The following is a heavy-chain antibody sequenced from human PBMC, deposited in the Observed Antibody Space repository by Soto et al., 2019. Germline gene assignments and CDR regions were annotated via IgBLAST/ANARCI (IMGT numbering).Heavy chain of an antibody. V-gene: IGHV4-59*01. CDR2: VYYSGGS. CDR1: GGSISGYY. Sequence: SETLSLTCTVSGGSISGYYWSWIRQPPGKGLEWIGNVYYSGGSKYNPSVKRRVSISVDTSKNQFSLNLSSVTAADTAVYYCTRDGDGRMTTNPYYYYGMDVWGPGITVTVSS. D-gene: IGHD2-21*02. CDR3: TRDGDGRMTTNPYYYYGMDV. J-gene: IGHJ6*02.